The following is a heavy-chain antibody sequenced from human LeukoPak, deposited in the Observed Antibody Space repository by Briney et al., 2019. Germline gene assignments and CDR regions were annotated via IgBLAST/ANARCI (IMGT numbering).Heavy chain of an antibody. CDR3: TIFGVNGDAFDI. Sequence: GGSLRLSCAASGFTFSNAWMNWVRQAPGKGLEWVGFIRSKAHGGATEYAASVKGRFTISRDDSKRIAYLQMNSLKTEDTAVYYCTIFGVNGDAFDIWGQGTMVTVSS. V-gene: IGHV3-49*04. CDR2: IRSKAHGGAT. D-gene: IGHD3-3*01. J-gene: IGHJ3*02. CDR1: GFTFSNAW.